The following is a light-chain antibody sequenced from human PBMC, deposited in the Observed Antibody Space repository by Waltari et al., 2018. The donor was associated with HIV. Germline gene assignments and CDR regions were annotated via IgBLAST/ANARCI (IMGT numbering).Light chain of an antibody. CDR1: HIQRKT. CDR2: YDS. Sequence: SSALPPPPSVSVAPGKTDRITCGEAHIQRKTVHLYQQKAGQAPVLVMTYDSDRPAGIPERFSGSNSANTATLTISRVGAGDEADYYCQVWDSSTDQVIFGGGTKLTVL. CDR3: QVWDSSTDQVI. J-gene: IGLJ2*01. V-gene: IGLV3-21*04.